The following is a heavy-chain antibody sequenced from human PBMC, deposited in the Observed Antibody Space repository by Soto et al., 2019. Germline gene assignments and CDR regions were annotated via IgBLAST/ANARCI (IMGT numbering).Heavy chain of an antibody. CDR1: GGSISSSNW. D-gene: IGHD1-1*01. V-gene: IGHV4-4*02. J-gene: IGHJ6*02. CDR2: IYHSGST. CDR3: ASLTANWNVGMDV. Sequence: QVQLQESGPGLVKPSGTLSLTCAVSGGSISSSNWWSWVRQPPGKGLEWIGEIYHSGSTNYNPSLKCLVTISDDKSKIQFALKRIAVTAADTAVYYCASLTANWNVGMDVWGQGTTVTVSS.